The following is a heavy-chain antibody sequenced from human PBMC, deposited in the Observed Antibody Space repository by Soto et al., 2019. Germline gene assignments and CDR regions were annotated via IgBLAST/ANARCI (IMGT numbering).Heavy chain of an antibody. J-gene: IGHJ6*02. CDR3: TTEGTMVRGVIVYYGMDV. CDR2: IKSKTDGGTT. V-gene: IGHV3-15*01. D-gene: IGHD3-10*01. CDR1: GFTFSNAW. Sequence: LRLSCAASGFTFSNAWMSWVRQAPGKGLEWVGRIKSKTDGGTTDYAAPVKGRFTISRDDSKNTLYLQMNSLKTEDTAVYYCTTEGTMVRGVIVYYGMDVWGQGTTVTVSS.